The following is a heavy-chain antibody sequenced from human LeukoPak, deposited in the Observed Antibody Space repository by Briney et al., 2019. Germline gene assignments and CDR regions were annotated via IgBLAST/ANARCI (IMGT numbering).Heavy chain of an antibody. Sequence: GGSLRLSRAASGFTFSSYAMHWVRQAPGKGLEWVAVISYDGSNKYYADSVKGRFTISRDNSKNTLYLQMNSLRAEDTAVYYCARDQGYSGYGLFDYWGQGTLVTVSS. D-gene: IGHD5-12*01. CDR3: ARDQGYSGYGLFDY. CDR2: ISYDGSNK. J-gene: IGHJ4*02. V-gene: IGHV3-30*04. CDR1: GFTFSSYA.